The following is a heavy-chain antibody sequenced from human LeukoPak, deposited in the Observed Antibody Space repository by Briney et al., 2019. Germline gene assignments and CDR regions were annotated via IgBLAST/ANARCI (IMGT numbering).Heavy chain of an antibody. CDR1: GSGFTFSNYA. CDR3: AKGAARAYCHPDCFF. V-gene: IGHV3-23*01. J-gene: IGHJ4*02. D-gene: IGHD2-21*02. Sequence: PGGSLRLSCVASGSGFTFSNYAMSWVRQAPGKGLEWVSSISGSSADTSYADSVKGRFTISRDNSKNTLDLQMSSLRGDDTAIYYCAKGAARAYCHPDCFFWGQGTLVTVSS. CDR2: ISGSSADT.